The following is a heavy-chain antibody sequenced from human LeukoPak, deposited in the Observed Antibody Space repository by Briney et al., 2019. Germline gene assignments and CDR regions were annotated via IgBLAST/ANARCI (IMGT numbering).Heavy chain of an antibody. Sequence: SETLSLTCTVSGGSISSGDYYWSWIRRPPGKGLEWIGYIYYSGSTYYNPSLKSRVPISVDTSKNQFSLKLSSVTAADTAVYYCARGPTVTSDTAMVDYWGQGTLVTVSS. V-gene: IGHV4-30-4*08. CDR1: GGSISSGDYY. CDR2: IYYSGST. D-gene: IGHD5-18*01. CDR3: ARGPTVTSDTAMVDY. J-gene: IGHJ4*02.